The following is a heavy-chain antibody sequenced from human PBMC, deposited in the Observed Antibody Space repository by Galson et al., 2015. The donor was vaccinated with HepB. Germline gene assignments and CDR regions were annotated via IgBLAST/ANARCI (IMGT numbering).Heavy chain of an antibody. V-gene: IGHV4-38-2*02. CDR3: ARGPISSSWSGLISYYYYGMDV. Sequence: TLSLTCTVSGYSISSGYYWGWIRQPPGKGLGWIGSSYHSGSTYYNPSLKRRVTISVDTSKNQFSLKLSPVTAADTAVYYCARGPISSSWSGLISYYYYGMDVWGQGTTVTVSS. CDR1: GYSISSGYY. J-gene: IGHJ6*02. D-gene: IGHD6-13*01. CDR2: SYHSGST.